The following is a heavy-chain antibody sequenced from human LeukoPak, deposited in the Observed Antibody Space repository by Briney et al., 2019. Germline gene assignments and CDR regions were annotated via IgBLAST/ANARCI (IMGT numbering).Heavy chain of an antibody. V-gene: IGHV5-51*01. J-gene: IGHJ4*02. CDR1: GSSFTSHW. CDR2: IYPGASDT. D-gene: IGHD6-13*01. CDR3: ASGYSSSPGTFDY. Sequence: GESLKISCKGSGSSFTSHWIGWVRRMPGKGLEWMGIIYPGASDTRYSPSFQGQVTISADKSISTAYLQWSSLKASDTAMYYCASGYSSSPGTFDYWGQGTLVTVSS.